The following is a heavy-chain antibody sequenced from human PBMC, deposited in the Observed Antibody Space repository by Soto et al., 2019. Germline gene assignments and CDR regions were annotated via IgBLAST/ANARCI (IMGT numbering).Heavy chain of an antibody. CDR3: AKDRMDHNSVWDPFDI. CDR2: IGGGDDDR. Sequence: VQLVESGGGVVQPGRSLRLSCAASGFTFNTFAMTWVRQAPGKGLEWVSSIGGGDDDRFYADSVKGRFTISRDNSKHMVFLQMNSLRAEDTAIYYCAKDRMDHNSVWDPFDIWGQGTMVTVSS. V-gene: IGHV3-23*04. J-gene: IGHJ3*02. CDR1: GFTFNTFA. D-gene: IGHD2-21*01.